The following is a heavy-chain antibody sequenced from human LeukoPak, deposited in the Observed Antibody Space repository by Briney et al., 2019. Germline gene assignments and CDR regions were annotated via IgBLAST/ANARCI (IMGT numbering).Heavy chain of an antibody. CDR3: AKGRTEGGTLALDY. V-gene: IGHV3-23*01. Sequence: GGSLRLSCAASGFTFSSYAMTWVRQAPGKGLEWVSGISGSGGNTYYTDSVRGRLSISRDNSKNTLYLQVNSLRAEDTAVYYCAKGRTEGGTLALDYWGQGTQVTVSS. CDR2: ISGSGGNT. J-gene: IGHJ4*02. CDR1: GFTFSSYA. D-gene: IGHD6-19*01.